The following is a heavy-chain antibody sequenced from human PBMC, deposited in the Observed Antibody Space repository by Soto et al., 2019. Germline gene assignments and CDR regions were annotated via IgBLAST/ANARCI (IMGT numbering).Heavy chain of an antibody. CDR2: ISSSGSTF. CDR1: KFTFSDFY. CDR3: ASVRRDYYYYYALDV. J-gene: IGHJ6*02. V-gene: IGHV3-11*01. Sequence: QVQLVESGGGLVKPGGSLRLSCAASKFTFSDFYMTWIRQAPGKGLEWVSYISSSGSTFYYADSVKGRFTITRDNAKNFLHLQMNSLRAEDTAVYYCASVRRDYYYYYALDVWGQGTTVTVSS.